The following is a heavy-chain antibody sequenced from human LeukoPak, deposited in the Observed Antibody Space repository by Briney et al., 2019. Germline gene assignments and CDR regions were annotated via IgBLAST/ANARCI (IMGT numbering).Heavy chain of an antibody. Sequence: GGSLRLSCAASGFTFSNAWMGWVRQAPGMGLEWVGRIKSKTDGETTDYAAPVKGRFTISRDDSKNTLQLQVNGLKTEDTAVYYCTTDGTKYGSGLDYWGQGILVTVSS. J-gene: IGHJ4*02. CDR1: GFTFSNAW. CDR3: TTDGTKYGSGLDY. CDR2: IKSKTDGETT. V-gene: IGHV3-15*01. D-gene: IGHD3-10*01.